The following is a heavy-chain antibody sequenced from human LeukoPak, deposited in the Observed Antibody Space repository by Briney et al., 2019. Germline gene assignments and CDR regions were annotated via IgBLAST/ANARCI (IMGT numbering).Heavy chain of an antibody. CDR3: ARFGGNYYGSGSSSYDY. V-gene: IGHV7-4-1*02. J-gene: IGHJ4*02. CDR1: GYTFTSYA. D-gene: IGHD3-10*01. CDR2: INTNTGNP. Sequence: ASVKVSCKASGYTFTSYAMNWVRQAPGQGLEWMGWINTNTGNPTYAQGFTGRFVFSLDTSVSTAYLQISSLKAEDTAVYYCARFGGNYYGSGSSSYDYWGRGTLVTVSS.